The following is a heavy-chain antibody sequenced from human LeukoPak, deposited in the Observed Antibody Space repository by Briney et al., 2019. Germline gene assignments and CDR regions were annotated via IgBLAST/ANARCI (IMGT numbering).Heavy chain of an antibody. Sequence: ASVKVSCKTSGYSFTGYYMHWVRQAPGQGFEWMGSIDPDSGDTKIAEKFKGRVTMTRDTSSSTAYMEVMSLRSDDTGVYYCARGMYGSGSYSAHWGQGSLVIVSS. CDR1: GYSFTGYY. V-gene: IGHV1-2*02. D-gene: IGHD3-10*01. J-gene: IGHJ4*02. CDR3: ARGMYGSGSYSAH. CDR2: IDPDSGDT.